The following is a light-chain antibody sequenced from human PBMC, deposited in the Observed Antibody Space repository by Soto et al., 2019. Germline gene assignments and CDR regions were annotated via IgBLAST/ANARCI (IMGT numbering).Light chain of an antibody. CDR3: QQRSNWPGT. Sequence: DILLAQSPCTLSLSPGERATLSCRASQSVSSYLAWYQHRPGQAPRLLIYDASNRATGIPARFSGSGSGTDFTLTISSLEPEDFAVYYCQQRSNWPGTFGPGTKVDI. J-gene: IGKJ3*01. CDR2: DAS. CDR1: QSVSSY. V-gene: IGKV3-11*01.